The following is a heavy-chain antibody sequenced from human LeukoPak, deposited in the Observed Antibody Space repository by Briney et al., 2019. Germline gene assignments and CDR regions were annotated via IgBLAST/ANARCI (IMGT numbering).Heavy chain of an antibody. J-gene: IGHJ3*02. CDR2: INSDGSST. CDR1: GFTFSSYW. V-gene: IGHV3-74*01. CDR3: ARDPQWRDAFDI. Sequence: PGGSLRLSCAASGFTFSSYWMHWVRHAPGKGLVWVSRINSDGSSTSYADSVKGRFTISRDNAKNTLYLQMNSLRAEDTAVYYCARDPQWRDAFDIWGQGTMVTVSS. D-gene: IGHD6-19*01.